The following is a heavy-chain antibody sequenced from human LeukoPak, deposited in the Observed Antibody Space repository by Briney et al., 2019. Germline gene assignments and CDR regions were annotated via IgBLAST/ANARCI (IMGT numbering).Heavy chain of an antibody. CDR3: ARAQYYYDSSGYSYYFDY. CDR1: GGSFSGYY. V-gene: IGHV4-34*01. CDR2: IYHSGST. D-gene: IGHD3-22*01. Sequence: SETLSLTCAVYGGSFSGYYWSWIRQPPGKGLEWIGEIYHSGSTNYNPSLKSRVTISVDKSKNQFSLKLSSVTAADTAVYYCARAQYYYDSSGYSYYFDYWGQGTLVTVSS. J-gene: IGHJ4*02.